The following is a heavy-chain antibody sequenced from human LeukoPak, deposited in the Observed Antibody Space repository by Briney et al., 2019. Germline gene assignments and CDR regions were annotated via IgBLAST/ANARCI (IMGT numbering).Heavy chain of an antibody. CDR2: IGVTGDT. V-gene: IGHV3-13*01. CDR1: GFTSSKDD. Sequence: GGSLRLSCAASGFTSSKDDFHWVGQAPGKGLEWVAAIGVTGDTYYADSVKGRFTISREDAANSLYLQMRSLGAGDTALYYCTKEFCGSRAACAGGSYYDFWGRGALVTVSS. CDR3: TKEFCGSRAACAGGSYYDF. J-gene: IGHJ2*01. D-gene: IGHD2-15*01.